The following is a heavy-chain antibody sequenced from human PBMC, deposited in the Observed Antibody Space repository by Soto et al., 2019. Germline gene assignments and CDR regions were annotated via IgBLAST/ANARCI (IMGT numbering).Heavy chain of an antibody. V-gene: IGHV3-30-3*01. Sequence: QVQLVESGGGVVQPGRSLRLSCAASGFTFSSYAMHWVRQAPGKGLEWVAVISHDGSNKYDTDSVKGRFTISRDNSKERVELQMDELINKDTAVYDCARDAVTSRDVCGSTVYYWGQGTLVTVSS. CDR3: ARDAVTSRDVCGSTVYY. D-gene: IGHD3-16*01. CDR2: ISHDGSNK. CDR1: GFTFSSYA. J-gene: IGHJ4*02.